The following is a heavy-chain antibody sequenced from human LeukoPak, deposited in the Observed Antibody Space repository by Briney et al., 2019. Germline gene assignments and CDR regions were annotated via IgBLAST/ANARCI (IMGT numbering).Heavy chain of an antibody. CDR3: AKDPDTNYYDSSGYLFDY. J-gene: IGHJ4*02. Sequence: PGGSLRLSCAASGFTVSSNYMSWVRQAPGKGLEWVSVIYSGGSTYYADSVKGRFTISRDNSKNTLYLQMNSLRAEDTAVYYCAKDPDTNYYDSSGYLFDYWGQGTLVTVSS. CDR1: GFTVSSNY. V-gene: IGHV3-66*01. CDR2: IYSGGST. D-gene: IGHD3-22*01.